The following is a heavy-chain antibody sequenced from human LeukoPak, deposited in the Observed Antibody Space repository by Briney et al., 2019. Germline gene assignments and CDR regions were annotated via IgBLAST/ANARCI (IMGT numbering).Heavy chain of an antibody. J-gene: IGHJ4*02. CDR1: GASISTYD. CDR3: ARGSFQGVTSGYSFDY. D-gene: IGHD1-26*01. Sequence: SETLSPTCTVSGASISTYDWSWIRQPAGEGLEWIGRIYTSGNANYNPSLKSRVTMSLDTSKTQFSLRLSSVTAADTAVYNCARGSFQGVTSGYSFDYWGQGTLVTVSS. CDR2: IYTSGNA. V-gene: IGHV4-4*07.